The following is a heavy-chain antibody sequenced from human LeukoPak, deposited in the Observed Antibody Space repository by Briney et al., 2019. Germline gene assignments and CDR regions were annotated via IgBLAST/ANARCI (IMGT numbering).Heavy chain of an antibody. CDR1: GFTFSNYG. Sequence: PGGSLRLSCAASGFTFSNYGVHWVRQAPGKGLEWVAFIQYDGSNKYYVDSVKGRFTISRDSAKSSLYLQMNSLRAEDTAMYYCARASSSVGGYYFYYYMDVWGKGTTVTVSS. V-gene: IGHV3-30*02. CDR3: ARASSSVGGYYFYYYMDV. J-gene: IGHJ6*03. CDR2: IQYDGSNK. D-gene: IGHD3-16*01.